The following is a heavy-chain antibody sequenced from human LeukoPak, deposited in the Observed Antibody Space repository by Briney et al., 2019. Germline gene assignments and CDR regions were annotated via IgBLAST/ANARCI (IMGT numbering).Heavy chain of an antibody. CDR2: INHSGST. J-gene: IGHJ3*02. D-gene: IGHD1-1*01. V-gene: IGHV4-34*01. CDR3: ARGAAGINAFDN. Sequence: KPSETLSLTCAVYGGSFSGYYWSWIRQPPGKGLEWIGEINHSGSTNYNPSLKSRVTISVDTSKNQFSLKLSSVTAADTAVYYCARGAAGINAFDNWGQGTMVTVSS. CDR1: GGSFSGYY.